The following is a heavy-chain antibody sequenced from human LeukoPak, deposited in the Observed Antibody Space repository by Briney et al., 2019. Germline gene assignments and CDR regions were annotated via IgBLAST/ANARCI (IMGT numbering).Heavy chain of an antibody. CDR2: INPNSGGT. D-gene: IGHD6-13*01. Sequence: MGWINPNSGGTNYPQKFQGRVTMTRDTSISTAYMELSRLRSDDTAVYYCVRIAAAGEIFDYWGQGTLVTVSS. V-gene: IGHV1-2*02. CDR3: VRIAAAGEIFDY. J-gene: IGHJ4*02.